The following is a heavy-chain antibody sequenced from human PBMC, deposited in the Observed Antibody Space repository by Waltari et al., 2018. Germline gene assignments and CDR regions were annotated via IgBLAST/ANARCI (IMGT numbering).Heavy chain of an antibody. CDR2: INPSGGST. V-gene: IGHV1-46*01. J-gene: IGHJ4*02. CDR3: ARDRIAAAGSFDY. CDR1: GYTFTSYY. Sequence: QVQLVQSGAEVKKPGASVKVSCKASGYTFTSYYMHWVRQAPGQGLEWMRIINPSGGSTSYAQKFQGRITMTRDTSTSTVYMELSSLRSEDTAVYYCARDRIAAAGSFDYWGQGTLVTVSS. D-gene: IGHD6-13*01.